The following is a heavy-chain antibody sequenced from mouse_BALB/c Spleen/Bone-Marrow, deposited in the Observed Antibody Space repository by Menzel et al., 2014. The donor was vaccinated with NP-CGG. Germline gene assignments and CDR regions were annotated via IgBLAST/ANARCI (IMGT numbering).Heavy chain of an antibody. D-gene: IGHD1-2*01. CDR1: GFDFSTFW. CDR3: ARLHYYGYGAY. CDR2: INPDRSTI. J-gene: IGHJ3*01. V-gene: IGHV4-1*02. Sequence: EVKLVESGGGLVQPGGSLKLSCAASGFDFSTFWMNWVRQAPGKGLEWIGEINPDRSTINYAPSLKDKFNISRDNAKNTLYLLMSRVRSEDTALYYCARLHYYGYGAYWGQGTLVTVSA.